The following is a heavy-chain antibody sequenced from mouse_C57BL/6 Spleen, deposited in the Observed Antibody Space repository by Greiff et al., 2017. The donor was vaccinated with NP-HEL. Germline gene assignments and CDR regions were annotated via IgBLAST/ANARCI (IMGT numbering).Heavy chain of an antibody. Sequence: QVQLQQSGPELVKPGASVKISCKASGYAFSSSWMNWVKQRPGKGLEWIGRIYPGDGDTNYNGKFKGKATLTADKSSSTAYMQLSSLTSEDSAVYFCARSPITTVPSFDVWGTGTTVTVSS. CDR3: ARSPITTVPSFDV. J-gene: IGHJ1*03. CDR1: GYAFSSSW. D-gene: IGHD1-1*01. CDR2: IYPGDGDT. V-gene: IGHV1-82*01.